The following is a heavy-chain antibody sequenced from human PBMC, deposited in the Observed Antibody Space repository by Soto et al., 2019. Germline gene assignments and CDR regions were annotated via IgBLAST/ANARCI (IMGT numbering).Heavy chain of an antibody. D-gene: IGHD1-1*01. CDR1: GYTFTRYG. J-gene: IGHJ4*02. CDR3: ARGRYGDY. CDR2: ISAHNGNT. V-gene: IGHV1-18*01. Sequence: QVHLVQSGAEVKKPGASVKVSFKCSGYTFTRYGITWVRQAPGQGLEWMGWISAHNGNTDYAQKVQGRVTVTRDTSTSTAYMELRSLRSDDTAVYYCARGRYGDYWGQGALVTVSS.